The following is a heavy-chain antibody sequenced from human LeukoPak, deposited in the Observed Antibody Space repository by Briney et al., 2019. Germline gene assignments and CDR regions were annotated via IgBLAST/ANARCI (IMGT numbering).Heavy chain of an antibody. CDR2: IYHSGST. CDR1: SYSISSGYY. J-gene: IGHJ4*02. V-gene: IGHV4-38-2*02. CDR3: ARVPYYDILTGYSEFDY. D-gene: IGHD3-9*01. Sequence: SETLSLTCTVSSYSISSGYYWGWIRQPPGKGLEWIGSIYHSGSTYYNPSLKSRVTISVDTSKNQFSLKLSSVTAADTAVYYCARVPYYDILTGYSEFDYWGQGTLVTVSS.